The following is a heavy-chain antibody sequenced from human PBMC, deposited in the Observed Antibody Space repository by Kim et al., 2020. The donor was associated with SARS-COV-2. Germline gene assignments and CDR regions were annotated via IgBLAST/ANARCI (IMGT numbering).Heavy chain of an antibody. D-gene: IGHD2-2*01. CDR3: AKLQYIRDQRIVHDY. Sequence: GGSLRLSCAASGFTFSSYAMKWVRQAPGKGLEWVSAIRASGDNTFYADSVKGRFTISRDNSKNTLYLQMNSLRAEDTAIYYCAKLQYIRDQRIVHDYWGQGPLVTVPS. CDR2: IRASGDNT. J-gene: IGHJ4*02. CDR1: GFTFSSYA. V-gene: IGHV3-23*01.